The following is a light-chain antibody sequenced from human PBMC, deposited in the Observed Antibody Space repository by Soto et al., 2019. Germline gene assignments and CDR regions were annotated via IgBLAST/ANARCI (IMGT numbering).Light chain of an antibody. V-gene: IGLV2-14*01. CDR3: SSYTSSSTRV. CDR2: DVS. CDR1: SXDVGGYNY. J-gene: IGLJ1*01. Sequence: QSVLTQPASVSGSPGQSVTISCTGTSXDVGGYNYVSWYQQHPDKAPKLMIYDVSNRPSGVSNRFSGSKSGNTASLTISGLQAEDEADYYCSSYTSSSTRVFGTGTKVTVL.